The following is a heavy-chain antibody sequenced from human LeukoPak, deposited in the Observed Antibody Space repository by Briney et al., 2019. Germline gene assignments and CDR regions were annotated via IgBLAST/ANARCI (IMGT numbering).Heavy chain of an antibody. J-gene: IGHJ4*02. CDR2: IYSGVTA. CDR1: GFTVSNNY. V-gene: IGHV3-66*01. Sequence: GVSLRLSCAASGFTVSNNYMTWVRQAPGKGLEWVSIIYSGVTAYYADSVRGRFTISRDNSKNTLYLQMSSLRAEDTALYYCARVASRAFDYWGQGALVTVSS. CDR3: ARVASRAFDY.